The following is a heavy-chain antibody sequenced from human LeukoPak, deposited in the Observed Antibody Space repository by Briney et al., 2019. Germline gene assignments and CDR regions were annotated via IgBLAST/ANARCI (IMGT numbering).Heavy chain of an antibody. Sequence: GGSLRLSCAASGFTFSSYAMHWVRQAPGKGLEWVAVISFDGSNKYYADSVRGRFTISRDTSKNVLFLQMNNLRAEDTALYYCAKALTDHQDLDAFDFWGQGTVVTVSS. V-gene: IGHV3-30-3*01. D-gene: IGHD3-16*01. J-gene: IGHJ3*01. CDR2: ISFDGSNK. CDR1: GFTFSSYA. CDR3: AKALTDHQDLDAFDF.